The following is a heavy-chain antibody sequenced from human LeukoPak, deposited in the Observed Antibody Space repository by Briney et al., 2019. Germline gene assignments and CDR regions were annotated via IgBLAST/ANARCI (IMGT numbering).Heavy chain of an antibody. V-gene: IGHV3-30-3*01. J-gene: IGHJ4*02. CDR3: ARDQYSGYDLYYFDY. CDR1: GFTFSSYA. Sequence: GGSLRLSCAASGFTFSSYAMHWVRQAPGKGLEWVAVISYDGSNKYYADSVKGRFTISRDNSENTLYLQMSSLRAEDTAVYYCARDQYSGYDLYYFDYWGQGTLVTVSS. CDR2: ISYDGSNK. D-gene: IGHD5-12*01.